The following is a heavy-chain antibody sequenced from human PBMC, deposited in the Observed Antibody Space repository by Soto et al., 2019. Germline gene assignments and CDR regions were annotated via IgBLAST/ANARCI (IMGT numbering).Heavy chain of an antibody. V-gene: IGHV4-38-2*02. CDR1: GFAISRGFY. D-gene: IGHD1-1*01. CDR3: AREKVGTTFFDN. CDR2: IYPSVSS. J-gene: IGHJ4*02. Sequence: SETLSLTCSVSGFAISRGFYWSWVRQPPGKGLEWIGSIYPSVSSYHNPSLATRLRLSIDTSKNQFTLNLTSVTAADTALYFCAREKVGTTFFDNWGQGIQVTVSS.